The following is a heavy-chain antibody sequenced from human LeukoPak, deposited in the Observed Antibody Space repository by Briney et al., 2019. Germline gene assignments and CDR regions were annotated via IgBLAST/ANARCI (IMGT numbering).Heavy chain of an antibody. CDR3: ARGDDGYTKNY. J-gene: IGHJ4*02. D-gene: IGHD5-24*01. CDR2: IYHGGNT. CDR1: GGSISSDDYS. Sequence: PSETLSLTCAVSGGSISSDDYSWSWIRQPPGKGLEWIGYIYHGGNTFYNPSLKSRVTISVDRSKNQFSLRLRSVTAADTAVYYCARGDDGYTKNYWGQGTLVTVSS. V-gene: IGHV4-30-2*01.